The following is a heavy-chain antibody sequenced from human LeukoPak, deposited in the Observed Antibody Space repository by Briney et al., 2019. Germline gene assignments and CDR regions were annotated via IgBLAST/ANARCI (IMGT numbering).Heavy chain of an antibody. CDR3: ARHWHYYGSGSYFP. D-gene: IGHD3-10*01. CDR2: IDPSHSYT. J-gene: IGHJ5*02. V-gene: IGHV5-10-1*01. Sequence: WMXRIDPSHSYTNYSPSFQGHVTISADKSISTAYLQWSSLKASDTAMYYCARHWHYYGSGSYFPWGQGTLVTVSS.